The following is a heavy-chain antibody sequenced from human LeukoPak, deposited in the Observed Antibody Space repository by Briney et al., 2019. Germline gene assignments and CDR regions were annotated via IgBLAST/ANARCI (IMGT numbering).Heavy chain of an antibody. V-gene: IGHV5-51*01. J-gene: IGHJ3*02. CDR1: GYSFTSYW. CDR2: IYPGDSDT. CDR3: ARTRGDIVVVPAAPYDAFDI. Sequence: GESLKISCKGSGYSFTSYWIGWVRQMPGKGLEWMGIIYPGDSDTRYSPSFQGQVTISADKSISTAYLQWSSLKASDTAMYYCARTRGDIVVVPAAPYDAFDIWGQGTMVTVSS. D-gene: IGHD2-2*01.